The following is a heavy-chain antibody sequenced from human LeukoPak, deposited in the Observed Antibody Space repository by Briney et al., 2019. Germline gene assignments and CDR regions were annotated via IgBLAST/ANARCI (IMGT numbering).Heavy chain of an antibody. CDR3: ASGNTRRVGYPSGSYH. CDR2: IYYSGST. Sequence: PSETLSLTCTVSGGSISSSSYYWGWIRQPPGKGLEWIGSIYYSGSTYYNPSLKSRVTISVDTSKNQFSLKLSSVTAADTAVYYCASGNTRRVGYPSGSYHWGQGTLVTVSS. J-gene: IGHJ5*02. CDR1: GGSISSSSYY. D-gene: IGHD1-26*01. V-gene: IGHV4-39*01.